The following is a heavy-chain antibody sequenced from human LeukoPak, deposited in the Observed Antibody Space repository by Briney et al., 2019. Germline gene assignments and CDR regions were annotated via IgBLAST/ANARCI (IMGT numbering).Heavy chain of an antibody. CDR1: GGSISSYY. CDR3: ARGSHGWDRFDY. V-gene: IGHV4-59*01. D-gene: IGHD6-19*01. CDR2: IYYSGST. Sequence: SETLSLTCTVSGGSISSYYWSWIRQPPGKGLEWIGYIYYSGSTNYNPSLKSRVTISVDTSKNQFSLKLSSVTAADTAVYYCARGSHGWDRFDYWGQGTLVTVSS. J-gene: IGHJ4*02.